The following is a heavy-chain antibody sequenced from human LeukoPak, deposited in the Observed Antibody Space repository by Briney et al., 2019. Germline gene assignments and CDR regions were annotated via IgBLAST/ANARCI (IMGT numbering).Heavy chain of an antibody. J-gene: IGHJ5*02. CDR3: ARVSSSGYYPYNWFDP. CDR2: ISAYNGNT. CDR1: GFTFTSYG. Sequence: GASVKLSCKASGFTFTSYGISWVRQAPGQGLEWMGWISAYNGNTNYAQKLQGRVTMTTDTSTSTAYMELRSLRSDDTAVYYCARVSSSGYYPYNWFDPWGQGTLVTVSS. D-gene: IGHD3-22*01. V-gene: IGHV1-18*01.